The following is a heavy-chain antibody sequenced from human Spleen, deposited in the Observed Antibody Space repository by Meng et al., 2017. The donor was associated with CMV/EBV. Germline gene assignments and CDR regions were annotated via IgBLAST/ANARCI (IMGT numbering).Heavy chain of an antibody. D-gene: IGHD6-6*01. CDR3: TRHGVGSSSSLGY. V-gene: IGHV3-73*01. CDR1: GFTFSGSA. CDR2: IRSKANSYAT. Sequence: GESLKISCAAPGFTFSGSAMHWVRQASGKGLAWVGRIRSKANSYATAYAASVKGRFTISRDDSKNTSYLQMNSLKTEDTAVYYCTRHGVGSSSSLGYRGQGTLVTVSS. J-gene: IGHJ4*02.